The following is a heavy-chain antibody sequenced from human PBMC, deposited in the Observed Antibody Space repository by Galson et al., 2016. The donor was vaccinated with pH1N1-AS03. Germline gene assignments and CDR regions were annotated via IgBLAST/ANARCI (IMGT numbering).Heavy chain of an antibody. D-gene: IGHD1-14*01. CDR2: IIPIFGKP. CDR1: GDSFSSYA. Sequence: SVKVSCKASGDSFSSYAFTWVRLAPGQGLEWMGGIIPIFGKPQYAQKFQGRVTIPADESTTTVYMDLSSLISDDTAVYYCARDGPGIVRASAHWGQGTLFTVSS. CDR3: ARDGPGIVRASAH. V-gene: IGHV1-69*13. J-gene: IGHJ1*01.